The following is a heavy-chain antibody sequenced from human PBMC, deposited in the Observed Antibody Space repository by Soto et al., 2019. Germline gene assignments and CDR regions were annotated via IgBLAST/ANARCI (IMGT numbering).Heavy chain of an antibody. J-gene: IGHJ2*01. D-gene: IGHD3-10*01. V-gene: IGHV3-23*01. CDR1: AFTFSSYV. CDR3: AKDRVNAVNHWYFDL. CDR2: ISGSGGTI. Sequence: EVQLLESGGGFIQPGESLRLSCVASAFTFSSYVMNWVRQAPGKGLEWVSAISGSGGTIYYADSVKGRFTISRDNSKNTLYLQMNSLRVEDTAVYYCAKDRVNAVNHWYFDLWGRGTLVTVSS.